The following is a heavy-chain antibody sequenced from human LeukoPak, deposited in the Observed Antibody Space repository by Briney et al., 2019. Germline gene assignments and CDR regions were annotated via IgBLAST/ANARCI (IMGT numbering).Heavy chain of an antibody. Sequence: SETLSLTCAVSGGSISSSNWWSWVRQPPGKSLEWIGEIYHSGSPNYNPSLKSRVTISVDKSRNHFSLNLSSVTAADTAVYYCARVNINNWHSCDYWGQGTLVTVSS. J-gene: IGHJ4*02. D-gene: IGHD1-1*01. CDR2: IYHSGSP. CDR3: ARVNINNWHSCDY. V-gene: IGHV4-4*02. CDR1: GGSISSSNW.